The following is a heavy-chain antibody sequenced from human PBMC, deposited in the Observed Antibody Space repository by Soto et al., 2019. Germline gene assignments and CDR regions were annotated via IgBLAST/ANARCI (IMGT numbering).Heavy chain of an antibody. CDR3: ATEPYHYSSSGVEV. Sequence: EVQLMESGGDLVKPGGSLRLSCVASGFSFSSGWMNWVRQAPGKGLEWVGRIKSEADGATTDYSPPVKGRFSISRDDSKNTLYLYMNSLKSEDTAVYYWATEPYHYSSSGVEVWGQGATVIVSS. CDR2: IKSEADGATT. CDR1: GFSFSSGW. D-gene: IGHD3-16*01. J-gene: IGHJ6*02. V-gene: IGHV3-15*07.